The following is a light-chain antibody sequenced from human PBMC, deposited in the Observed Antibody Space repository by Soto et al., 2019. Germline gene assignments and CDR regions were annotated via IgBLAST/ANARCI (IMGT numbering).Light chain of an antibody. Sequence: TQSPSTLSPGEGATLSCRASQSINSFLAWYQQRRGQAPRLLIHGASNRATGIPDRFSGSGSGPDFTLTISRLEPEDFAVYYCQQYGGSPRTFGQGTKVDIK. J-gene: IGKJ1*01. CDR1: QSINSF. V-gene: IGKV3-20*01. CDR2: GAS. CDR3: QQYGGSPRT.